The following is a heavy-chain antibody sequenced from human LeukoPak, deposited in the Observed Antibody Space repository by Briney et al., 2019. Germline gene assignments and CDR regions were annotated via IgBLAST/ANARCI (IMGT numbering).Heavy chain of an antibody. D-gene: IGHD4-17*01. CDR1: RFTFSSYA. Sequence: GASLRLSCAASRFTFSSYAMSWVRQAPGKGLEWVSAISGSGGSTYYADSVKGRFTISRDNSKNTLYLQMNSLRAEDTAVYYCAKLGQMTTVTTSENYWGQGTLVTVSS. CDR2: ISGSGGST. J-gene: IGHJ4*02. V-gene: IGHV3-23*01. CDR3: AKLGQMTTVTTSENY.